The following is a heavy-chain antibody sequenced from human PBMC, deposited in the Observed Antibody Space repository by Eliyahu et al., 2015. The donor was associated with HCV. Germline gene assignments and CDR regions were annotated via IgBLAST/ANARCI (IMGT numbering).Heavy chain of an antibody. CDR1: GGSISSYY. D-gene: IGHD2-15*01. Sequence: PLTCTVSGGSISSYYWSWIRQPPGKGLEWIGYIYDSGSTKYNPSLWSRVTISVDTSKNQFSLKLSSVTAADTAVYYCARGGGYCIGGSCFLGLIDYWGQGNLVTVSS. CDR2: IYDSGST. V-gene: IGHV4-59*01. CDR3: ARGGGYCIGGSCFLGLIDY. J-gene: IGHJ4*02.